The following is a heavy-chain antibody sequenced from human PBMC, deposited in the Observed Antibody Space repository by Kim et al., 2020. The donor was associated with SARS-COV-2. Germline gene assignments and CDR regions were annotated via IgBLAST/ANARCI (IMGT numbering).Heavy chain of an antibody. CDR2: IKQDGSEK. CDR1: GFTFSSYW. Sequence: GGSLRLSCAASGFTFSSYWMSWVRQAPGKGLEWVANIKQDGSEKYYVDSVKGRFTISRDNAKNSLYLQMNSLRAEDTAVYYCARVGHLSGYHGPFDYWGQGTLVTVSS. CDR3: ARVGHLSGYHGPFDY. D-gene: IGHD5-12*01. V-gene: IGHV3-7*01. J-gene: IGHJ4*02.